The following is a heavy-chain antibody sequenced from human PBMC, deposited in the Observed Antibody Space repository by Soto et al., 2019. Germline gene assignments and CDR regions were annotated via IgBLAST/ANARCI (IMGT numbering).Heavy chain of an antibody. D-gene: IGHD3-22*01. CDR2: VYSDAST. CDR1: GGSLDYYF. CDR3: AGSAYYHNHGMDV. Sequence: PSETLSLTCTVSGGSLDYYFWSWIRQPPGEGLEWMGYVYSDASTYYNPSLKSRVTISVDRSKNQFSLKLSSVTAADTAVYYCAGSAYYHNHGMDVWGQGTTVTVSS. V-gene: IGHV4-59*12. J-gene: IGHJ6*02.